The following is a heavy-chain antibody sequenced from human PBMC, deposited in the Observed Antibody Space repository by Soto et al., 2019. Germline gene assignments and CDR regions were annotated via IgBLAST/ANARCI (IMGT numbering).Heavy chain of an antibody. Sequence: QVRLGESGRGAVQPGDSLRLSCDASGCTFSTYALHWVRQAPGKGLEWVALISSTGASQYYEDAVKGRFPVSIDTSKNIASLRMTSLTPEDSAVYYCARATFIYTRCAYYDHWGQGSLVTVSS. D-gene: IGHD3-16*01. CDR3: ARATFIYTRCAYYDH. V-gene: IGHV3-30-3*01. J-gene: IGHJ4*02. CDR2: ISSTGASQ. CDR1: GCTFSTYA.